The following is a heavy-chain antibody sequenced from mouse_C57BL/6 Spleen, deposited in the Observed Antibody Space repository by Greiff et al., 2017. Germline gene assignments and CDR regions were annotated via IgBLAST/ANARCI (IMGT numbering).Heavy chain of an antibody. CDR2: ISSGGSYI. D-gene: IGHD2-1*01. V-gene: IGHV5-6*01. CDR3: ARNGYYGNYEYYFDY. CDR1: GFTFSSYG. Sequence: EVQLVESGGDLVKPGGSLTLSCAASGFTFSSYGMSWVRQTPDKRLEWVATISSGGSYIYYPDSVKGRFTISRDNAKNTLYLQMSSLKSEDTAMYYCARNGYYGNYEYYFDYWGQGTTLTVSS. J-gene: IGHJ2*01.